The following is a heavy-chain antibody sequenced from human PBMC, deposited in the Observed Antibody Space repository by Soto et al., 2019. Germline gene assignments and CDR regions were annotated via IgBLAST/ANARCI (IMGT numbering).Heavy chain of an antibody. CDR1: GGTFSTFG. V-gene: IGHV1-69*01. D-gene: IGHD6-13*01. J-gene: IGHJ6*02. Sequence: QVQLVQSGAEVKKTGSSVKVSCKTSGGTFSTFGISWVRQAPGQGLEWMGGIIPFFGTAEYSQKFEDRITITADESTNTVYMDLRSLTSEDTAIYYCAREAAAERNYYGLDVWGQGTTVIVSS. CDR3: AREAAAERNYYGLDV. CDR2: IIPFFGTA.